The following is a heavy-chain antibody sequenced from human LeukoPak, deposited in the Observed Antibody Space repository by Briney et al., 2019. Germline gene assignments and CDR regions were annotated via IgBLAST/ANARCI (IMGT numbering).Heavy chain of an antibody. CDR3: ARVSSSSWYGSWSYYYYMDV. D-gene: IGHD6-13*01. V-gene: IGHV3-74*01. Sequence: PGRSLRLSCAASGFTFSSYWMHWVRQAPGKGLVWVSRINSDGSSTSYADSVKGRFTISRDNAKNTLYLQMNSLRAEDTAVYYCARVSSSSWYGSWSYYYYMDVWGKGTTVTVSS. CDR2: INSDGSST. J-gene: IGHJ6*03. CDR1: GFTFSSYW.